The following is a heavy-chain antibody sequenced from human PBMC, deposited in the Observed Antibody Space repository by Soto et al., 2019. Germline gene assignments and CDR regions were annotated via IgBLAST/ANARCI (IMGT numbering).Heavy chain of an antibody. CDR3: AKPIASADSCYYAMDV. D-gene: IGHD6-13*01. Sequence: PGWSLRLCCAASGFTFSSYGMHWSRQAPGKGLEWVAVISYDGGNRYYADSVKGRFTISGDNSKHTVYLQMNSLRPEDTAVYYCAKPIASADSCYYAMDVWGQGTTVTVSS. CDR1: GFTFSSYG. J-gene: IGHJ6*02. CDR2: ISYDGGNR. V-gene: IGHV3-30*18.